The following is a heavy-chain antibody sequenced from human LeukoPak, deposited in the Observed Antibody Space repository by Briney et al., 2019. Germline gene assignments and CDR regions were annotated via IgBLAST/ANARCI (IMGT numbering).Heavy chain of an antibody. CDR2: INHSGST. CDR1: GGSFSGHY. CDR3: ALGKPIPNY. V-gene: IGHV4-34*01. D-gene: IGHD2-2*02. J-gene: IGHJ4*02. Sequence: SETQSLTCAVYGGSFSGHYWSWIRQPPGKGLEWIGEINHSGSTNYNPSLKSRVTISVDTSKNQFSLKLSSVTAADTAVYYCALGKPIPNYWGQGTLVTVSS.